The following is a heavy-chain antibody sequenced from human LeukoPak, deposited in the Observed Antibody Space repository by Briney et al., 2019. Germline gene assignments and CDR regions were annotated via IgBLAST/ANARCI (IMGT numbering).Heavy chain of an antibody. CDR1: GGYISSYY. J-gene: IGHJ4*02. D-gene: IGHD6-13*01. CDR2: IYYSGST. Sequence: SETLSLTCTVSGGYISSYYWSWIRQPPGKGLEWIGYIYYSGSTNYNPSLKSRVTISVDTSKNQFSLKLSSVTAADTAVYYCARHWVAAAAPYYFDYWGQGTLVTVSS. V-gene: IGHV4-59*08. CDR3: ARHWVAAAAPYYFDY.